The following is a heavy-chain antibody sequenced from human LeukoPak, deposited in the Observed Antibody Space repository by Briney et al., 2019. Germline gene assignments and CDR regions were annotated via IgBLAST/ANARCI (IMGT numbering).Heavy chain of an antibody. V-gene: IGHV4-59*01. D-gene: IGHD4-17*01. CDR1: GGSIGSYY. Sequence: SETLSLTCTVSGGSIGSYYWSWIRQPPGKGLEWIGYIYYSGSTNYNPSLKSRVTISVDTSKNQFSLKLNSATAADTAVYYCARPYGDYSPLGHWGQGTLVTVSS. CDR3: ARPYGDYSPLGH. CDR2: IYYSGST. J-gene: IGHJ4*02.